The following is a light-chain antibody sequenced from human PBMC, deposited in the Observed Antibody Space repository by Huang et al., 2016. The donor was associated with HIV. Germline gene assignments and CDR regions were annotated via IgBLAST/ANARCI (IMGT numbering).Light chain of an antibody. Sequence: DIVLTQSPATLSLSPGERATLSCRASQSVSSYLAGYQHKPGQAPRLLIYDASNRATDIPARFSGSGSGTDFTLSISSLEPEDFAVYYCQQRSNWPLTFGGGTKVEVK. CDR2: DAS. J-gene: IGKJ4*01. V-gene: IGKV3-11*01. CDR1: QSVSSY. CDR3: QQRSNWPLT.